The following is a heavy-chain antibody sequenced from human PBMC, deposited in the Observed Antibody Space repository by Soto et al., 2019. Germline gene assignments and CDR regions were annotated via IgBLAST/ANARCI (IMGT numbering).Heavy chain of an antibody. D-gene: IGHD3-22*01. Sequence: SETLSLTCTVSGGTLSRYYWSWIRQPPGKGLEWIGYIYYSGSTNYNPSLKSRVTISVDTSKNQFSLKLSSVTAADTAVYYCARVNYYDSSGYYYLGWFDPWGQGTLVT. CDR1: GGTLSRYY. CDR2: IYYSGST. J-gene: IGHJ5*02. V-gene: IGHV4-59*01. CDR3: ARVNYYDSSGYYYLGWFDP.